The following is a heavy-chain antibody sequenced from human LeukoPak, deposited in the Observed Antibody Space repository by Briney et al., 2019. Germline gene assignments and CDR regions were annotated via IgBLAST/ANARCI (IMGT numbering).Heavy chain of an antibody. D-gene: IGHD2-15*01. V-gene: IGHV4-4*07. CDR1: GGSISSSY. Sequence: SETLSLTCTVPGGSISSSYWSWIRQPAGKGLEWIGRIYTSGSTNYNPSLKSRVTMSVDTSKNQFSLKLSSVTAADTAVYYCARDRLLAAFDIWGQGTMVTVSS. CDR3: ARDRLLAAFDI. J-gene: IGHJ3*02. CDR2: IYTSGST.